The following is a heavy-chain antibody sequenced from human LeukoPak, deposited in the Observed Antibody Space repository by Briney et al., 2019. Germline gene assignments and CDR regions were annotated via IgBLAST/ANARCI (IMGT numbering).Heavy chain of an antibody. CDR2: IGTAGDT. J-gene: IGHJ4*02. D-gene: IGHD1-26*01. Sequence: GGSLRLSCATSGFPFSNHAMHWVRQATGKGLEWVSAIGTAGDTFYPGSVKGRFTISRENAKNSLSLQMNSLRAEDTAVYYCVRQQTPHGNFDYWGQGTLVTVSS. CDR1: GFPFSNHA. CDR3: VRQQTPHGNFDY. V-gene: IGHV3-13*01.